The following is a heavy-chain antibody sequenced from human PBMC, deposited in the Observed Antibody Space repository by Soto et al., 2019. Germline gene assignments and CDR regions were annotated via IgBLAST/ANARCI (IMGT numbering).Heavy chain of an antibody. J-gene: IGHJ6*02. CDR1: GFIFINAW. D-gene: IGHD1-26*01. Sequence: EMQLVESGGGLVEPGGFLRLSCAASGFIFINAWMHWVRQAPGKGLEWVGRIKSKTDGGTTDYAAPVKGRFIISRDDSKNTLYLQINSLKMEDTAVYYCSALGVWGQGTTVTVSS. CDR2: IKSKTDGGTT. CDR3: SALGV. V-gene: IGHV3-15*07.